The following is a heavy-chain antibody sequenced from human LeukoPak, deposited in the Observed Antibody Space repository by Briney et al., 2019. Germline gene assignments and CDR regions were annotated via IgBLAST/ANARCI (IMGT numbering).Heavy chain of an antibody. Sequence: PSETLSLTCTVSGGSISSYYWSWIRQPPGKGLEWIGYIYYSGSTNYNPSLKSRVTISVDTSKNQSSLKLSSVTAADTAVYYCARGLRDYGDYGPWGQGTLVTVSS. CDR1: GGSISSYY. D-gene: IGHD4-17*01. CDR2: IYYSGST. V-gene: IGHV4-59*01. CDR3: ARGLRDYGDYGP. J-gene: IGHJ5*02.